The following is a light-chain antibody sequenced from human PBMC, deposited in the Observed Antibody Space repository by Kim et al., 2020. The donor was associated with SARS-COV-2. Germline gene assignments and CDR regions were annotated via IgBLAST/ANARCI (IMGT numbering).Light chain of an antibody. CDR2: QDS. CDR1: KLGDKY. Sequence: SYELTQPPSVSVSPGQTASITCSGDKLGDKYACWYQQKPGQSPVLVIYQDSKRPSGIPERFSGSNSGNTATLTISGPQAMDEADYYCQAWDSSTSNYVFG. J-gene: IGLJ1*01. V-gene: IGLV3-1*01. CDR3: QAWDSSTSNYV.